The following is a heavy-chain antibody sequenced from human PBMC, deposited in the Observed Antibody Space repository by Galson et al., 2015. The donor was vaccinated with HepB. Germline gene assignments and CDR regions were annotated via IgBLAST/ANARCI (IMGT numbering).Heavy chain of an antibody. Sequence: SLRLSCAASGFNFNNYAMSWVRQAPGKGLEWVAFIRYDGGNDYYGDAVKGRFTVSRDNSKSTMYLQMDSLRAEDTAVYYCAKVEYSSAWYTDYHYYGMEVWGQGTTVTVSS. D-gene: IGHD6-13*01. CDR1: GFNFNNYA. CDR3: AKVEYSSAWYTDYHYYGMEV. J-gene: IGHJ6*02. CDR2: IRYDGGND. V-gene: IGHV3-30*02.